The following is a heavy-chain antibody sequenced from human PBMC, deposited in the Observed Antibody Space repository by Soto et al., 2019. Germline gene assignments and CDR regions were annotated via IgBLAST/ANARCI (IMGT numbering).Heavy chain of an antibody. V-gene: IGHV4-59*12. CDR2: IYYSGST. D-gene: IGHD3-9*01. Sequence: SETLSLTCTVSGGSISSYYWSWIRQPPGKGLEWIGYIYYSGSTNYNPSLKGRVTISVDTSKNQFSLKLSSVTAADTAVHYCGRDSFTGYYFDYWGQGMLVTVSS. CDR3: GRDSFTGYYFDY. J-gene: IGHJ4*02. CDR1: GGSISSYY.